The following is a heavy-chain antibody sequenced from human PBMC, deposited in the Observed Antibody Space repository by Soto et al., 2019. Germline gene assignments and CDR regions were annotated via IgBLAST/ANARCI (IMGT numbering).Heavy chain of an antibody. V-gene: IGHV3-11*06. D-gene: IGHD2-2*02. J-gene: IGHJ5*02. Sequence: LRLSCSASGFTFSDYYMSWIRQAPGKGLEWVSYVSSSGSSTRYADSVKGRFTISRDNAKNSLYLQMNSLRAEDTAVYYCVRDSSDIVVVPAAIEGVRAPWGQGTLVTVSS. CDR2: VSSSGSST. CDR3: VRDSSDIVVVPAAIEGVRAP. CDR1: GFTFSDYY.